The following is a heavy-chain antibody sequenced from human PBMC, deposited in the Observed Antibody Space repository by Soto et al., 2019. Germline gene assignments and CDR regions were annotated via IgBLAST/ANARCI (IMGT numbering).Heavy chain of an antibody. V-gene: IGHV3-64D*06. J-gene: IGHJ4*02. CDR2: ISSNGGNT. CDR1: GFTFSNYA. Sequence: RGSLRLSCSASGFTFSNYAMHWVRQAPGKGLESVSSISSNGGNTYYADSVKGRFTISRDNSKNTLYLQMSSLRAEDTAVYYCVRDMQLWRLDSWGQGTLVTVSS. D-gene: IGHD2-15*01. CDR3: VRDMQLWRLDS.